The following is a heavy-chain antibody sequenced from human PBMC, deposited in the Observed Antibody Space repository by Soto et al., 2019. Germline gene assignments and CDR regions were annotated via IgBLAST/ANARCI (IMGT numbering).Heavy chain of an antibody. CDR1: GYTFTSYG. Sequence: QVQLVQSGAEVKKPGASVKVSCKASGYTFTSYGISWVRQAPGQGLEWMGWISAYNGNTNYAQKRQGRVTMTTDTSTSTAYMELRSLRSDDTAVYYCARHLDYDILTGYPRRGSYFDYWGQGALVTVSS. CDR2: ISAYNGNT. CDR3: ARHLDYDILTGYPRRGSYFDY. J-gene: IGHJ4*02. V-gene: IGHV1-18*01. D-gene: IGHD3-9*01.